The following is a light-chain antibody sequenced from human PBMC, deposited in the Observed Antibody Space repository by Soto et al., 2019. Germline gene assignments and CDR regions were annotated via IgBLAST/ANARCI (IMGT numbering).Light chain of an antibody. CDR2: AAS. CDR1: QGIRND. Sequence: DIQITQLPSSLSASVGDRVSITCRASQGIRNDLGWYQQKQGKAPKXXMYAASSLQSGVPSRFSGSGSGTDGTITISSLKKEDGATYYCQQNYSTPRTFGQGTKVDIK. CDR3: QQNYSTPRT. J-gene: IGKJ1*01. V-gene: IGKV1-39*01.